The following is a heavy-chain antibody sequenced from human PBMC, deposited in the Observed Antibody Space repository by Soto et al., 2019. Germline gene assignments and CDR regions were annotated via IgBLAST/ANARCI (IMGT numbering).Heavy chain of an antibody. CDR1: GGTFSSYA. V-gene: IGHV1-69*06. CDR3: AHTHDFWSGYYPGFDY. Sequence: ASVKVSCKASGGTFSSYAISWVRQAPGQGLEWMGGIIPIFGTANYAQKFQGRVTITADKSTSTAYMELSSLRSEDTAVYYCAHTHDFWSGYYPGFDYWGQGTQVTVS. CDR2: IIPIFGTA. J-gene: IGHJ4*02. D-gene: IGHD3-3*01.